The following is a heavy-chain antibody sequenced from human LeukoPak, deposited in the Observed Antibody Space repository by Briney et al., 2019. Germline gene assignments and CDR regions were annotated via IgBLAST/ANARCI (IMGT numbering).Heavy chain of an antibody. CDR1: GGTFSSYA. CDR2: IIPIFGTA. D-gene: IGHD4-17*01. J-gene: IGHJ4*02. Sequence: SVKVSCKASGGTFSSYAISWVRQAPGQGLEWMRGIIPIFGTANYAQKFQGRVTITADESTSTAYMELSSLRSEDTAVYYCARLEITTVTTSDYWGQGTLVTVSS. V-gene: IGHV1-69*13. CDR3: ARLEITTVTTSDY.